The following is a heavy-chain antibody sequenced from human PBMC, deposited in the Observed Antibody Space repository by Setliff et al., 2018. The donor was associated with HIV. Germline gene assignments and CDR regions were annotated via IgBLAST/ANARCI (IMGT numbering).Heavy chain of an antibody. CDR2: IHTSGST. CDR3: TRAAPQAGTVHYYYYMDV. CDR1: GGSISTYY. D-gene: IGHD6-13*01. V-gene: IGHV4-4*09. J-gene: IGHJ6*03. Sequence: PSETLSLTCTVSGGSISTYYWSWIRQPPGKGLEWIGYIHTSGSTNYNPSLKTRVTISIDTSKKQVSLKLSSVTAADTAVYFCTRAAPQAGTVHYYYYMDVWGKGTTVTVSS.